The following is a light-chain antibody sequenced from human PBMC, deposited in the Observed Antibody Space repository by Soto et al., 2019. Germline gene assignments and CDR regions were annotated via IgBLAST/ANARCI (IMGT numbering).Light chain of an antibody. CDR2: KVS. CDR1: HSLMYSDGISY. CDR3: MQGTHWPAGT. V-gene: IGKV2-30*01. Sequence: DVVMTQSPLSLPVTLGQPASISCRSSHSLMYSDGISYLSWFQQRPGQSPRRLIYKVSNRDSWVTDRFSGSGSGSDLTLKISRVEVDDVGVCYCMQGTHWPAGTLGQGTKLEIK. J-gene: IGKJ2*01.